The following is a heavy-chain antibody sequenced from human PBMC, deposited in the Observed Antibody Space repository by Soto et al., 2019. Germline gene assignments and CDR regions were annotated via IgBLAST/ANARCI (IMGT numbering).Heavy chain of an antibody. D-gene: IGHD1-26*01. Sequence: GASVKVSCKASGYTFTSYGIGWVRQAPGQGLEWMGWISAYNGNNNSAQKLQGRVTMTTDTSTSTAYMELRSLRSDDTAVYYCAREWVRVSYFGRPDYWGQGTLVTVSS. J-gene: IGHJ4*02. V-gene: IGHV1-18*01. CDR1: GYTFTSYG. CDR3: AREWVRVSYFGRPDY. CDR2: ISAYNGNN.